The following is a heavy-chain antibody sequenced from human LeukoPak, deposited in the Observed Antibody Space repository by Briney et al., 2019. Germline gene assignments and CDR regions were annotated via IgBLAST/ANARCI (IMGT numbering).Heavy chain of an antibody. CDR2: ISWNSGSI. J-gene: IGHJ4*02. Sequence: GRSLRLSCAASGFTFDDYAMHWVRQAPGKGLEWVSGISWNSGSIGYADSVKGRFAISRDNAKNSLYLQMNSLRAEDTALYCCAKGSIAAVAGSFFDYWGQGTLVTVSS. D-gene: IGHD6-19*01. CDR1: GFTFDDYA. V-gene: IGHV3-9*01. CDR3: AKGSIAAVAGSFFDY.